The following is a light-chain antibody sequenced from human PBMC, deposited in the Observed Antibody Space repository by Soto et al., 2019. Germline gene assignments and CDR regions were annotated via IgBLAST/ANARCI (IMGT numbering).Light chain of an antibody. V-gene: IGLV8-61*01. J-gene: IGLJ1*01. CDR3: VLYMGSGRGYV. CDR1: SGSVSSSYY. CDR2: STN. Sequence: QTVVTQEPSFSVSPGGTVTLTCGLSSGSVSSSYYPSWYQQTPGQAPRTLIYSTNTRSSGVPDRFSGSILGDKAALTITGAQADDESDYYCVLYMGSGRGYVFGSGTKLTVL.